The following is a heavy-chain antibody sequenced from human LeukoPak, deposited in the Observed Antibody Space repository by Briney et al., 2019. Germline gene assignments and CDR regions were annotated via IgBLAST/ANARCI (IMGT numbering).Heavy chain of an antibody. CDR2: IYRDGRT. Sequence: GGSLRLSCAASGFTVSSHYMSWFRQAPGTGLEWVSAIYRDGRTFYADAVKGRFTISRDNPKNTLYLQIKSLRAEDTVLYCCATLWGGLGDIWGQGTVVTVS. CDR3: ATLWGGLGDI. D-gene: IGHD7-27*01. J-gene: IGHJ3*02. V-gene: IGHV3-53*01. CDR1: GFTVSSHY.